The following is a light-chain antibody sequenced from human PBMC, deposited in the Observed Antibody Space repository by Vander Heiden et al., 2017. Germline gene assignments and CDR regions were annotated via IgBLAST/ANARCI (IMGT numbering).Light chain of an antibody. CDR3: SSYTSSSALKVI. V-gene: IGLV2-14*03. J-gene: IGLJ2*01. CDR1: SSDIGGYNY. CDR2: DVT. Sequence: QSALTQPASVSGSPGQPITISCTGTSSDIGGYNYVSWYEQHPGKVPKLIIYDVTNRPSGVSNRFSGSKSGNTASLTISGLQAEDEAVYYCSSYTSSSALKVIFGGGTKLNVL.